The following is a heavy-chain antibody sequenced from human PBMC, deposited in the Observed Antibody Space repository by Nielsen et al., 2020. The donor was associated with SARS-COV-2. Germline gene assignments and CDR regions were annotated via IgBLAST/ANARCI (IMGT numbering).Heavy chain of an antibody. CDR1: GFTFSSYG. Sequence: GESLKISCAASGFTFSSYGMHWVRQAPGKGLEWVSVISGSGGNTYYAGSVKGRFTISRDNSKNTLYLQMNSLRAEDTAVYYCAKGSGTSPYYFDYWGQGTLVTVSS. D-gene: IGHD1-26*01. CDR3: AKGSGTSPYYFDY. V-gene: IGHV3-23*01. CDR2: ISGSGGNT. J-gene: IGHJ4*02.